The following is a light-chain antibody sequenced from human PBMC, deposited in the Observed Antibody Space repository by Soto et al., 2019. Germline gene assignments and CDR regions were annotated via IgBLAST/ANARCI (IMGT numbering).Light chain of an antibody. CDR2: GAS. J-gene: IGKJ4*01. Sequence: EIVMTQSPATLSVSPGERATLSCRASQSVGNNLAWYQQQPGQAPRLLIHGASTRATGVPGRFSGSGSGTEFTLTIASLQSEDCAVYYCQQYNDWPPLTFGGGTKVEIK. CDR1: QSVGNN. CDR3: QQYNDWPPLT. V-gene: IGKV3-15*01.